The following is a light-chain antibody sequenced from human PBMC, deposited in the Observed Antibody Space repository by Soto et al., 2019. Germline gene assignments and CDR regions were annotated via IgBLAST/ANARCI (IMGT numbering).Light chain of an antibody. CDR1: SSDVGGYDY. V-gene: IGLV2-14*03. Sequence: QSALTQPASMSGSPGQSITISCTGTSSDVGGYDYVSWYQHHPGKAPKLMIYDVSNRPSGVSNRFSGSKSGNTASLTISGLQAEDEADYYCSSYTSSSTLVFGTGTKVTVL. CDR2: DVS. J-gene: IGLJ1*01. CDR3: SSYTSSSTLV.